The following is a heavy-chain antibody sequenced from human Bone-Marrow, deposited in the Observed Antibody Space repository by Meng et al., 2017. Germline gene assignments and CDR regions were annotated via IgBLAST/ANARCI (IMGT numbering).Heavy chain of an antibody. CDR2: INPKSGDT. D-gene: IGHD6-13*01. J-gene: IGHJ4*02. CDR1: GYTFTSYA. Sequence: QVKVVQYGAEGRKPGAPVKGSCKASGYTFTSYAISWVRQAPGQGLEWMGRINPKSGDTHYAQRFQGRVTMTGDTSISTAYMELSGLRSDDTAMYYCARDEDISAAGKLFGDYWGQGTLVTVSS. CDR3: ARDEDISAAGKLFGDY. V-gene: IGHV1-2*06.